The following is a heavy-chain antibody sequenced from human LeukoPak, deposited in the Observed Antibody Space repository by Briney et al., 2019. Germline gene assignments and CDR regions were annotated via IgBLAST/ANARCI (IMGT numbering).Heavy chain of an antibody. CDR1: GFTFSDYA. CDR3: ARSVPDYTRFGY. J-gene: IGHJ4*02. V-gene: IGHV3-23*05. D-gene: IGHD4-11*01. Sequence: PGGSLRLSCVASGFTFSDYAMNWVRQAPGKGLEWVSTFKTKYHQVYYAESVRGRFTISTDSSRNTVFLQMNSLRADDTALYYCARSVPDYTRFGYWGQGALVTVSS. CDR2: FKTKYHQV.